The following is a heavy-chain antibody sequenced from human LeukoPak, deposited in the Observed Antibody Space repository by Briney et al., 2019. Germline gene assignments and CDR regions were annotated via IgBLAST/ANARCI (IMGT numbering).Heavy chain of an antibody. CDR1: GFTFSSYG. CDR2: IWYDGSKE. J-gene: IGHJ6*02. Sequence: GGSLRLSCAASGFTFSSYGMHWVRQAPGKGLEWAAVIWYDGSKEYYVDSVKGRLTISRDNFKNTLYLELNSLRAEDTAVYYCARTVGPNYGMDVWGQGTTVTVSS. D-gene: IGHD2-21*02. V-gene: IGHV3-33*01. CDR3: ARTVGPNYGMDV.